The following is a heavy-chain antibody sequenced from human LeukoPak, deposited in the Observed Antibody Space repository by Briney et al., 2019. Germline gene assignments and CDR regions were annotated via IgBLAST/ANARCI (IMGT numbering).Heavy chain of an antibody. CDR2: IIGSGGFT. CDR1: GFTFSSYA. J-gene: IGHJ5*02. Sequence: GGSLRLSCTASGFTFSSYAMNWVRQAPGKGLEWVSTIIGSGGFTYYADSVKGRFTISRDNSKNTLYLQMNSLRAEDTAVYYCARGYCSGGSCYSVFWFDPWGQGTLVTVSS. CDR3: ARGYCSGGSCYSVFWFDP. D-gene: IGHD2-15*01. V-gene: IGHV3-23*01.